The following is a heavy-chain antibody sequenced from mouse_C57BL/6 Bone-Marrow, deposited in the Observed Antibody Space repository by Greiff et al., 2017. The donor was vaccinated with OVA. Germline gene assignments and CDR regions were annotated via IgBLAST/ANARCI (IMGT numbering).Heavy chain of an antibody. CDR1: GYTFTSYT. CDR3: ARENLWFAD. V-gene: IGHV1-4*01. J-gene: IGHJ3*01. CDR2: INPSSGYT. Sequence: VKLMESGAELARPGASVKMSCKASGYTFTSYTMHWVKQRPGQGLEWIGYINPSSGYTKYNQKFKDKATLTADKSSSTAYMQLSSLTSEDSAVYYCARENLWFADWGQGTLVTVSA.